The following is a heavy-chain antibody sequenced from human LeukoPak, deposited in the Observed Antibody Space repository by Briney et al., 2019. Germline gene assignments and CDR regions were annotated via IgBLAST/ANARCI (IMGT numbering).Heavy chain of an antibody. Sequence: ASVTVSCKASGGTFSSYAISWVRQAPGQGLEWMGGIIPIFGTANYAQKFQGRVTITTDESTSTAYMELSSLRSEDTAVNYCARVSGYGSGSYYPTYYYMGVWGKGTTVTVSS. CDR1: GGTFSSYA. D-gene: IGHD3-10*01. CDR2: IIPIFGTA. J-gene: IGHJ6*03. V-gene: IGHV1-69*05. CDR3: ARVSGYGSGSYYPTYYYMGV.